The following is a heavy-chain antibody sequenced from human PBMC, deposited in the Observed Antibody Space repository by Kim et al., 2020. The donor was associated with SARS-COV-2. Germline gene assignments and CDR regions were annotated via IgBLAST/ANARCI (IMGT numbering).Heavy chain of an antibody. V-gene: IGHV1-46*01. CDR1: GYTFTSYY. Sequence: ASVKVSCKASGYTFTSYYMHWVRQAPGQGLEWMGIINPSGGSTSYAQKFQGRVTMTRDTSTSTVYMELSSLRSEDTAVYYCARPYNSSWHAGHYYYYYGMDVWGQGTTVTVSS. CDR3: ARPYNSSWHAGHYYYYYGMDV. CDR2: INPSGGST. D-gene: IGHD6-13*01. J-gene: IGHJ6*02.